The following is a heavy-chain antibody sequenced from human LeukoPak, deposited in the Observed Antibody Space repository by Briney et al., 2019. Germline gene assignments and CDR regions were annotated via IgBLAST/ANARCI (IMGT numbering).Heavy chain of an antibody. D-gene: IGHD6-13*01. CDR1: GGSISSGSYY. Sequence: SETLSLTCTVSGGSISSGSYYWSWIRQPAGKGLEWIGRIYTSGSTNYNPSLKSRVTISVDTSKNQFSLKLSSVTAADTAVYYCARDGSYSSSWYFDYWGQGTLVTVSS. CDR2: IYTSGST. V-gene: IGHV4-61*02. J-gene: IGHJ4*02. CDR3: ARDGSYSSSWYFDY.